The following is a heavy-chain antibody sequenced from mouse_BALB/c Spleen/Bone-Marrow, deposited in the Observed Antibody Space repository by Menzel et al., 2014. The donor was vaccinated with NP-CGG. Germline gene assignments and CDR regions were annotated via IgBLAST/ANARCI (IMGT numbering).Heavy chain of an antibody. CDR2: ISSGGST. V-gene: IGHV5-6-5*01. D-gene: IGHD2-1*01. CDR1: GFTFSSYA. Sequence: EVKLMESGGGLVKPGGSLKLSCAASGFTFSSYAMSWVRQTPEKRLEWVASISSGGSTFYPDSVKGRFTISRGNARNILYLQMSSLRSEDTAMYYCVYGNYSYYYAMDFWGQGTSVTVSS. J-gene: IGHJ4*01. CDR3: VYGNYSYYYAMDF.